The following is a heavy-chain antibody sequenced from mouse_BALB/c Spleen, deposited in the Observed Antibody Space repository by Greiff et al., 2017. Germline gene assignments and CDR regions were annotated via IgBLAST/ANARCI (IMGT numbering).Heavy chain of an antibody. CDR2: IYPGNGDT. CDR1: GYTFTSYN. D-gene: IGHD2-10*02. V-gene: IGHV1-12*01. Sequence: QVQLQQSGAELVKPGASVKMSCKASGYTFTSYNMHWVKQTPGQGLEWIGAIYPGNGDTSYNQKFKGKATLTADKSSSTAYMQLSSLTSEDSAVYYCAREYGNSLARFAYWGQGTLVTVSA. J-gene: IGHJ3*01. CDR3: AREYGNSLARFAY.